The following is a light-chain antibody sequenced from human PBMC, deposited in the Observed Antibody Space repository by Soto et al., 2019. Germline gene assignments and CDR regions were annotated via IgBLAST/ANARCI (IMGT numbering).Light chain of an antibody. CDR2: GAS. CDR3: QQRSNWPRT. J-gene: IGKJ1*01. CDR1: QSVRSTY. V-gene: IGKV3D-20*02. Sequence: IVWTQSPGTLSLSPGERATLSCRASQSVRSTYLAWYQQKPGQAPRLLIYGASSRATGIPDRFSGSGSGTDFTLTISSLEPEDFAVYYCQQRSNWPRTFGQGTKVDI.